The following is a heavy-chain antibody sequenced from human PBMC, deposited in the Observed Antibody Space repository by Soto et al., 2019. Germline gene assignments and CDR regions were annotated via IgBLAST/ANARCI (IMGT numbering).Heavy chain of an antibody. D-gene: IGHD3-9*01. Sequence: XASLSLTCTVCGRSMSGYYWSWIRQPAGERLEWIGRIYTSGTTDFNPSLKGRVTMSVDTSKNQFSLKLTSVTAADTALYYCEREDYYDTGYYVVWGQGTQVTVSS. CDR1: GRSMSGYY. CDR2: IYTSGTT. V-gene: IGHV4-4*07. J-gene: IGHJ4*02. CDR3: EREDYYDTGYYVV.